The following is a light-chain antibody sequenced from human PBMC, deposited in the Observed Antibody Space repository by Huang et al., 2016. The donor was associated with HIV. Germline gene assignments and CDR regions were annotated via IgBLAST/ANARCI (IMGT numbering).Light chain of an antibody. CDR3: QQYNKWPYT. V-gene: IGKV3-15*01. Sequence: ELLMTQSPATLSVSPGDRVSLSCRAGERIGSDLAWYKQRPGQAPRLLIYGTSTRACGVPARFSGCGSGTDFTLTITSLQSEDFVIYYCQQYNKWPYTFGLGTKLEIK. J-gene: IGKJ2*01. CDR2: GTS. CDR1: ERIGSD.